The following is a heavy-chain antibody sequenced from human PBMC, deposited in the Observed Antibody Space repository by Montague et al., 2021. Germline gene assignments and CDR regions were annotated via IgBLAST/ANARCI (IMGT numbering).Heavy chain of an antibody. D-gene: IGHD6-19*01. Sequence: SLRLSCAASGFTFTDYFPEPVTVSWNSGAERKSTRLNSSHRCNSYAAFCLQNTISRDNSKNTLYLQMNSLRAEDTAVYYCAKDQDIGYSSGWSYYDYGMDVWGQG. J-gene: IGHJ6*02. CDR3: AKDQDIGYSSGWSYYDYGMDV. V-gene: IGHV3-30*04. CDR2: NSSHRCNS. CDR1: GFTFTDYF.